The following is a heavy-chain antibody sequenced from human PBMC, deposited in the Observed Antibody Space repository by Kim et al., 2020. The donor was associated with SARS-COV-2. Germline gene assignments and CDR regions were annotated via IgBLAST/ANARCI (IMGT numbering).Heavy chain of an antibody. J-gene: IGHJ4*02. Sequence: GGSLRLSCVGYGFTFRNYDMGWVRQAPGEGLEWVSSISGPGDSTTYADSMRGRFTISRDNSKNTLYVQMNSLRADDTAIYYCATRPWNGGGCYFQSWGQGTLVTVSS. CDR1: GFTFRNYD. D-gene: IGHD6-19*01. CDR3: ATRPWNGGGCYFQS. CDR2: ISGPGDST. V-gene: IGHV3-23*01.